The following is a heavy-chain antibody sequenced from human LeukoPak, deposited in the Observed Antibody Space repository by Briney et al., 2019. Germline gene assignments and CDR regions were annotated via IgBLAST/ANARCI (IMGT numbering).Heavy chain of an antibody. CDR2: IIPIFGTA. J-gene: IGHJ4*02. D-gene: IGHD3-9*01. CDR3: ARCPAPRYFDWLPFDY. V-gene: IGHV1-69*13. CDR1: GGTFSSYA. Sequence: SVKVSCKASGGTFSSYAISWVRQAPGQGLEWMGGIIPIFGTANYAQKFQGRVTITADESTSTAYMELSRLRSDDTAVYYCARCPAPRYFDWLPFDYWGQGTLITVSS.